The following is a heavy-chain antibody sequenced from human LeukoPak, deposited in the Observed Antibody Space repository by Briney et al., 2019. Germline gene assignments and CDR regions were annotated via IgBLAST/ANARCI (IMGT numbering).Heavy chain of an antibody. CDR1: GFTFSSYA. V-gene: IGHV3-30*01. Sequence: PGGSLRVSCAASGFTFSSYAMHWVRQAPGKGLEWVALICYDGSDKYYADSVKGRFTISRDNSTNTLYLQVNSLRVDDTAVYYCARSSATRLLNFDYWGQGTLVTVSS. J-gene: IGHJ4*02. CDR3: ARSSATRLLNFDY. CDR2: ICYDGSDK. D-gene: IGHD6-13*01.